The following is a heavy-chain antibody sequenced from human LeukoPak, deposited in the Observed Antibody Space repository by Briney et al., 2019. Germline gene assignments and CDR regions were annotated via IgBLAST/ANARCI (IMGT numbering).Heavy chain of an antibody. CDR2: ISWNSNSI. J-gene: IGHJ1*01. D-gene: IGHD2-21*01. Sequence: GRSLRLSCAASGFTFDNYAMHWVRQVPGKGLEWVSGISWNSNSIDYADSVKGRFTISRDNAKNSLYLEMNSLRAEDMAFYYCVKVSYSSAGAEYFHLWGQATLVTVSS. CDR1: GFTFDNYA. V-gene: IGHV3-9*03. CDR3: VKVSYSSAGAEYFHL.